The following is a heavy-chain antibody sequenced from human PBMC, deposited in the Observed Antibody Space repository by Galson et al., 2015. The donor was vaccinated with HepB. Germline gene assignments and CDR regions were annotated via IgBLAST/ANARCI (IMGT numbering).Heavy chain of an antibody. D-gene: IGHD1-26*01. Sequence: SVKVSCKASGGTFSSYAISWVRQAPGQGLEWMGGIIPIFGTANYAQKFQGRVTITADESTSTAYMELSSLRSEDTAVYYSASREGDERSYYYYGMDVWGQGTTVTVSS. CDR1: GGTFSSYA. J-gene: IGHJ6*02. V-gene: IGHV1-69*13. CDR2: IIPIFGTA. CDR3: ASREGDERSYYYYGMDV.